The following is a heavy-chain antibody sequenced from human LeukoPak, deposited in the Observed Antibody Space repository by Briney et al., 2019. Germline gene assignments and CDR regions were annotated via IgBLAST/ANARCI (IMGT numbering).Heavy chain of an antibody. V-gene: IGHV4-4*07. D-gene: IGHD3-22*01. CDR1: GGSISSYY. J-gene: IGHJ5*02. CDR3: ARDRYFYDSSGYLAP. Sequence: PSETLSLTCTVSGGSISSYYWSWIRQTAGKGLEWIGRIHTSGSTNYNPSLKSRVTLSVDTSKNHFSLKLSSVTAADTAVYYCARDRYFYDSSGYLAPWGQGTLVTVSS. CDR2: IHTSGST.